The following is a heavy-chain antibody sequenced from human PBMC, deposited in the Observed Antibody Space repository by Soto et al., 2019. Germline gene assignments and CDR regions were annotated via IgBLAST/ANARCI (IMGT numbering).Heavy chain of an antibody. Sequence: GESLKISCKGSGYNFPSYWIGWVRQMPGEGLERMGLIFPGDSDTRYSPSFQGQITISADKSSTTTYLQWSSLKASDTAIYYCARLFETNGWYDYWGRGTLVTAPQ. CDR2: IFPGDSDT. CDR1: GYNFPSYW. CDR3: ARLFETNGWYDY. D-gene: IGHD6-19*01. V-gene: IGHV5-51*01. J-gene: IGHJ4*02.